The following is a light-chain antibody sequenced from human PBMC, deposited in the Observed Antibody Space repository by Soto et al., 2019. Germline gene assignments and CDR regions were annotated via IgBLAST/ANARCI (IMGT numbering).Light chain of an antibody. J-gene: IGKJ1*01. CDR2: AAS. CDR1: QSIRSY. CDR3: QQSYITPPGT. V-gene: IGKV1-39*01. Sequence: IQMTQSPSSLSASVGDRVTITCRASQSIRSYLNCYQQKPGKAPNLLIYAASGLQTGVPSRFSGSGSATDFTLSISSLQREDFATYYCQQSYITPPGTFGQGTKVDIK.